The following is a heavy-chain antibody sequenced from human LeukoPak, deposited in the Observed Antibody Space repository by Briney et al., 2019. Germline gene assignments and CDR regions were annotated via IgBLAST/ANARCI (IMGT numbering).Heavy chain of an antibody. D-gene: IGHD1-26*01. CDR2: IIPIFGTA. Sequence: GSSVKVSCKASGGTFSSYAISWVRQAPGQGLEWMGGIIPIFGTANYAQKFQGRVTITADESTSTAYMGLSSLRSEDTAVYYCARSRDKWEPLLGDYWGQGTLVTVSS. CDR3: ARSRDKWEPLLGDY. CDR1: GGTFSSYA. J-gene: IGHJ4*02. V-gene: IGHV1-69*01.